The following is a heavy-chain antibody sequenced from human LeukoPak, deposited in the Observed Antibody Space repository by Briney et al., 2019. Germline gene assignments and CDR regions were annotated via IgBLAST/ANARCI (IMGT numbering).Heavy chain of an antibody. V-gene: IGHV1-8*01. CDR3: AREVVSLYYYYGMDV. J-gene: IGHJ6*02. CDR1: ASTFTSYD. Sequence: ASAKVSCKASASTFTSYDINWLRQATGQPLEWMASMNPNSGNTGYAQKFQGRVTMTRNTSISTAYMELSSLRSEDTAVYYCAREVVSLYYYYGMDVWGQGTTVTVSS. CDR2: MNPNSGNT. D-gene: IGHD3-22*01.